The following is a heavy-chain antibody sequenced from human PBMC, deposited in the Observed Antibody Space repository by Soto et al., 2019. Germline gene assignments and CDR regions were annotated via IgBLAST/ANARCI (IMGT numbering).Heavy chain of an antibody. CDR1: GGSFSCYY. Sequence: SETLSLTCAVYGGSFSCYYWSWIRQPPGKGLEWIGEINHSGSTNYNPSLKSRVTISVDTSKNQFSLKLSSVTAADTAVYYCARGAFLTIFYYYYYGMDVWGQGTTVTVSS. CDR3: ARGAFLTIFYYYYYGMDV. D-gene: IGHD3-3*01. V-gene: IGHV4-34*01. J-gene: IGHJ6*02. CDR2: INHSGST.